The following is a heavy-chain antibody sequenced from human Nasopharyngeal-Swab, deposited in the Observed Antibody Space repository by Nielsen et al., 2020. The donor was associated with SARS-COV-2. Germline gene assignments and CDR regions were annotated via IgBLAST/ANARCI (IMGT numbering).Heavy chain of an antibody. CDR2: ISSSSSYI. J-gene: IGHJ4*02. CDR3: ASGASHRRKSTSYYFDY. Sequence: GESLKISCAASGFTFSSYSMNWVRQAPGKGLEWVSSISSSSSYIYYADSVKGRFTISRDNAKNSLYLQMNSLRAEDTAVYYCASGASHRRKSTSYYFDYWGQGTLVTVSS. V-gene: IGHV3-21*01. D-gene: IGHD2-2*01. CDR1: GFTFSSYS.